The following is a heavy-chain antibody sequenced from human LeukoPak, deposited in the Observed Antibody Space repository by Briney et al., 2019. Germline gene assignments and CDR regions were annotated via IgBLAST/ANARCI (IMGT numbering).Heavy chain of an antibody. CDR3: ARGLATAAAY. J-gene: IGHJ4*02. V-gene: IGHV3-7*01. CDR2: INQDGSQK. CDR1: GFTFNKYW. D-gene: IGHD6-13*01. Sequence: GGSLRLSCADSGFTFNKYWMSWVRQAPGKGLEWMANINQDGSQKYYLDSVKGRFTISRDNAKSSVYLQMNSLRAEDTALYYCARGLATAAAYWGQGTLVTVSS.